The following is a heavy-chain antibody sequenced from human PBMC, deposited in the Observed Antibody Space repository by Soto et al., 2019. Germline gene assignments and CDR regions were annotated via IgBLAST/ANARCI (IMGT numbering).Heavy chain of an antibody. J-gene: IGHJ6*02. CDR1: GYTFTSYA. Sequence: ASVKVSCKASGYTFTSYAMHWVRQASGQRLEWMGWINAGNGNTKYSQKFQGRVTITRDTSASTAYMELSSLRSEDTAVYYCAIFIFFFFWGSNHNPYYSYSGRDAGGQGTRVTVPS. V-gene: IGHV1-3*01. CDR3: AIFIFFFFWGSNHNPYYSYSGRDA. D-gene: IGHD3-16*01. CDR2: INAGNGNT.